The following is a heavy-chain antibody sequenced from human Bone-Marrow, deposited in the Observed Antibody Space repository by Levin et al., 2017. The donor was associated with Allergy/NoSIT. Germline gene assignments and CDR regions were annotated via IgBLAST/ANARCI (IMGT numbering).Heavy chain of an antibody. CDR2: ISYDGSNK. D-gene: IGHD6-19*01. J-gene: IGHJ5*02. CDR1: GFTFSSYA. CDR3: ARDRRIAVAGTLYNWFDP. Sequence: PGGSLRLSCAASGFTFSSYAMHWVRQAPGKGLEWVAVISYDGSNKYYADSVKGRFTISRDNSKNTLYLQMNSLRAEDTAVYYCARDRRIAVAGTLYNWFDPWGQGTLVTVSS. V-gene: IGHV3-30-3*01.